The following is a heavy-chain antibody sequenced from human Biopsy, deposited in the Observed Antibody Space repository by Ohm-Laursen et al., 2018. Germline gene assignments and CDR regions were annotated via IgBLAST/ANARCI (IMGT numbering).Heavy chain of an antibody. V-gene: IGHV1-69*10. CDR2: TIPMLGTV. CDR1: GGTFQKYG. Sequence: GASVKVSCKVSGGTFQKYGVTWVRQAPGQGLEWMGGTIPMLGTVQYARKLRGSVTITADKPTSTAYMELTSLTSDDTAVYYCARDTLMAQHLVPGENWFDPWGQGTLVTVSS. D-gene: IGHD3-10*01. CDR3: ARDTLMAQHLVPGENWFDP. J-gene: IGHJ5*02.